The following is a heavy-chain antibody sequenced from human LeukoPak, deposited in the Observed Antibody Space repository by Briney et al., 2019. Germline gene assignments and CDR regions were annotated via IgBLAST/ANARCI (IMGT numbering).Heavy chain of an antibody. CDR2: IYYSGST. D-gene: IGHD4-23*01. V-gene: IGHV4-39*01. J-gene: IGHJ4*02. Sequence: PSETLSLTCTVSGGSISSSSYYWGWIRQPPGKGLEWIGSIYYSGSTYYNPSLKSRVTISVDTSKNQFSLKLSSVTAADTAVYYCARHLEARGYGGNHYFDYWGQGTLVTVSS. CDR1: GGSISSSSYY. CDR3: ARHLEARGYGGNHYFDY.